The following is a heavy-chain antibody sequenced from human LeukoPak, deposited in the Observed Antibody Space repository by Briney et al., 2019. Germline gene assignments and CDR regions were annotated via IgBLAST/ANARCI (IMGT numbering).Heavy chain of an antibody. D-gene: IGHD7-27*01. CDR3: ARDLTGDQFFDP. V-gene: IGHV4-31*03. J-gene: IGHJ5*02. CDR2: IYYSGST. CDR1: GGSISSGGYY. Sequence: SETLSLTCTVSGGSISSGGYYWSWIRQHPGKGLEWIGYIYYSGSTYYNPSLKSRVTLSVDTSKSQFSLRLSSVTAADTAVYYCARDLTGDQFFDPWGQGTLVTVSS.